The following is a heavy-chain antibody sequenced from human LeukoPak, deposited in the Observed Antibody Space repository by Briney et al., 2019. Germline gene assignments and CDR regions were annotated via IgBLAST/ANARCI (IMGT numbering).Heavy chain of an antibody. D-gene: IGHD2-2*01. Sequence: GGSLSLSCAASGFTFSSYGMHWVRQAPGKGLEWVAVIWYVGSNKYYADSVTGQFTISRDNSKNTLYLQMNSLSAEDTAVYSCARQRGYCSSTSCSYYGMDVWGQGTTVTVSS. CDR2: IWYVGSNK. J-gene: IGHJ6*02. CDR1: GFTFSSYG. V-gene: IGHV3-33*01. CDR3: ARQRGYCSSTSCSYYGMDV.